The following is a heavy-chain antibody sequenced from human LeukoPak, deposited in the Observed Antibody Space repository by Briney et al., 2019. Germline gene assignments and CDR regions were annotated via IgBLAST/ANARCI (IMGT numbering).Heavy chain of an antibody. CDR3: ARTWAFSSGYPIEYFQH. CDR1: GGSISSGDYY. J-gene: IGHJ1*01. Sequence: PSQTLSLTCTVSGGSISSGDYYWSWIRQPPGKGPEWIGYIYYSGSTYYNPSLKSRVTISVDTSKNQFSLKLSSVTAADTAVYYCARTWAFSSGYPIEYFQHWGQGTLVTVSS. D-gene: IGHD3-22*01. CDR2: IYYSGST. V-gene: IGHV4-30-4*08.